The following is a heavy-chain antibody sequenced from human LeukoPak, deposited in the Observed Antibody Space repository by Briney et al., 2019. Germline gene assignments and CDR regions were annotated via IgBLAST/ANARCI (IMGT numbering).Heavy chain of an antibody. CDR3: ARTYIFDAFDI. CDR2: ISGSGGST. J-gene: IGHJ3*02. CDR1: GFTFSSYA. Sequence: GGSLRLSYAASGFTFSSYAMHWVRQAPGKGLEWVSAISGSGGSTYYADSVKGRFTISRDNSKNTLYLQMNSLRAEDTAVYYCARTYIFDAFDIWAKGQWSPSLQ. V-gene: IGHV3-23*01. D-gene: IGHD1-1*01.